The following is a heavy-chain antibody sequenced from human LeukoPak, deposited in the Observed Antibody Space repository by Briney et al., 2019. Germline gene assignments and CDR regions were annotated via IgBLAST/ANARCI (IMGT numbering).Heavy chain of an antibody. CDR3: AREIPGRIAADC. CDR1: GFTFSDYS. Sequence: GGSLRLSCAASGFTFSDYSMNWVRQAPGKGLEWISYIGGRGDGISYADSVKGRFTVSRDNAKNSLVLQMIRLRGEDTAIYFCAREIPGRIAADCWGQGTLVTVSS. CDR2: IGGRGDGI. D-gene: IGHD2-15*01. J-gene: IGHJ4*02. V-gene: IGHV3-48*01.